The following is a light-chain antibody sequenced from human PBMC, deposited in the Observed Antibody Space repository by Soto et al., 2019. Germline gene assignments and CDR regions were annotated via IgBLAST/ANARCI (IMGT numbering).Light chain of an antibody. CDR3: QQYNVYPLT. Sequence: DIPMTQSPSTLSASIGDRVTITCRASQSINTWLAWYQQDPGKAPKVLIFNASTLESGVPSRFSGSGSGTEFTLPIGSLHPDDLATYYCQQYNVYPLTFGQGTRVEIK. CDR2: NAS. V-gene: IGKV1-5*01. J-gene: IGKJ1*01. CDR1: QSINTW.